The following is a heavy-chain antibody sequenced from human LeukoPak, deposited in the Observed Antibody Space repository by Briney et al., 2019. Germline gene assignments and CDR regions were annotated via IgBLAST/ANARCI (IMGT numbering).Heavy chain of an antibody. CDR2: ITGSGGGK. V-gene: IGHV3-23*01. CDR1: GFTFGNFA. CDR3: AKGLQHSNLD. J-gene: IGHJ4*01. Sequence: GGSLRLSCAASGFTFGNFAMTWVRQAPGKGLEWVSAITGSGGGKYYADSVKGRFVISRDNSENTLDLQMNSLRAEDTAVYYCAKGLQHSNLDWGHGTLVTVSS. D-gene: IGHD5-18*01.